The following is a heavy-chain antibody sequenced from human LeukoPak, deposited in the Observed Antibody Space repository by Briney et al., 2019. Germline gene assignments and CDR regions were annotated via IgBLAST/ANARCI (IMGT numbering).Heavy chain of an antibody. CDR1: GYSFTSHW. Sequence: GESLKISCKGSGYSFTSHWIGWVRQMPGRGLEWMGLIYPGDSDTRYSPSFQGQVTLSVDKSITTAYLQWSSLTAADTAMYYCARQVAAASDSWGQGTLVTASS. V-gene: IGHV5-51*01. CDR2: IYPGDSDT. J-gene: IGHJ4*02. D-gene: IGHD6-13*01. CDR3: ARQVAAASDS.